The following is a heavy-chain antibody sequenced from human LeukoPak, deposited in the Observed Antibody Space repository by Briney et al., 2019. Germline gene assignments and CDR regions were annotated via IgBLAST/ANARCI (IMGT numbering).Heavy chain of an antibody. CDR2: TYYSGST. CDR1: GGSISSGGYY. Sequence: SQTLSLTCTVSGGSISSGGYYWSWIRQHPGKGLEWIGYTYYSGSTYYNPSLKSRVTISVDTSKNQFSLKLSSVTAADTALYYCARDNPSGYTYGYEHYYYYIDVWGKGTTVTVSS. CDR3: ARDNPSGYTYGYEHYYYYIDV. J-gene: IGHJ6*03. D-gene: IGHD5-18*01. V-gene: IGHV4-31*03.